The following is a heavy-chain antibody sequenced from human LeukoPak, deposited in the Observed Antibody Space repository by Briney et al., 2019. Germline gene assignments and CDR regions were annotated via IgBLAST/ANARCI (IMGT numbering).Heavy chain of an antibody. V-gene: IGHV3-11*05. CDR2: VSCGSTYT. J-gene: IGHJ4*02. CDR1: GFTFSDCY. CDR3: ARVIVEVPGVSDYCDY. D-gene: IGHD2-2*01. Sequence: PGGSLRLSCAASGFTFSDCYMNWIRQAPGKGLEWVSYVSCGSTYTNYADSVKGRFTISRDNAKNSLYLQMNSLRAEDTAVYYCARVIVEVPGVSDYCDYWGQGTLVTVSS.